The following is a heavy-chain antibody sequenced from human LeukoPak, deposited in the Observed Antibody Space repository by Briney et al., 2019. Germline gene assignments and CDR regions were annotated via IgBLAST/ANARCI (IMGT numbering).Heavy chain of an antibody. Sequence: SQTLSLTCTISGGSISGGGYYWSWIRQHPGKGLEWIGYIYYSGSTYYNPSLKSRVTISVDTSKNQFSLKLSSVTAADTAVYYCARVSIVGATPPFDYWGQGTLVTVSS. CDR1: GGSISGGGYY. V-gene: IGHV4-31*03. D-gene: IGHD1-26*01. CDR3: ARVSIVGATPPFDY. J-gene: IGHJ4*02. CDR2: IYYSGST.